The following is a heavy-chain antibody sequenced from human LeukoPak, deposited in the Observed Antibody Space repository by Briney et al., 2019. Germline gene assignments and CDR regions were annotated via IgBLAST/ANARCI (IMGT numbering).Heavy chain of an antibody. D-gene: IGHD3-9*01. V-gene: IGHV3-23*01. Sequence: GGSLRLSCAASGFTFSTYAMSWVRQAPGKGLEWVAATSGVSENTHYADSVKGRFTISRDNSKNTLCLQMNTLRADDTAIYYCAKDHVDWGSSFDSWGQGTQVTVSS. J-gene: IGHJ4*02. CDR2: TSGVSENT. CDR1: GFTFSTYA. CDR3: AKDHVDWGSSFDS.